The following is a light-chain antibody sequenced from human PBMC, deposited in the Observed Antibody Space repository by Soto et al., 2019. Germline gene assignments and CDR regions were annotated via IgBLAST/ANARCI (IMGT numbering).Light chain of an antibody. V-gene: IGKV1-5*03. J-gene: IGKJ1*01. CDR3: QHYKRYPWT. Sequence: DIPMTQSPSTLSASVGGAVTVTGGASQSISYWLAWYQQTPGKAPKILSYKPSSLERVVPSRFRCSGAGTEFTLTISSLQPDDFETYYCQHYKRYPWTFGQGTNVDI. CDR1: QSISYW. CDR2: KPS.